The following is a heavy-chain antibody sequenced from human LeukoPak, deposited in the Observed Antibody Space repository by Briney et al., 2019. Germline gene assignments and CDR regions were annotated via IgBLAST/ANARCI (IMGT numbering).Heavy chain of an antibody. V-gene: IGHV4-59*01. J-gene: IGHJ5*02. Sequence: SETLSLTCTVSGGSISSYYWSWIRQPPGKGLEWIGYIYYSGSTNYNPSLKSRVTISVDTSKKQFSLKLTSVTVADTAVYYCATLTTPGWFNPWGQGTLVTVSS. CDR1: GGSISSYY. CDR3: ATLTTPGWFNP. CDR2: IYYSGST. D-gene: IGHD1-1*01.